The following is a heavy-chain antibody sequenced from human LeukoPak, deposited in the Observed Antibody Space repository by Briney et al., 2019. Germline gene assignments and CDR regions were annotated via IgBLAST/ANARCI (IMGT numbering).Heavy chain of an antibody. CDR2: IIPIFGTA. CDR3: ARGKDGYNPFDY. Sequence: GASVKVSCKASGGTFSSYAISWVRQAPGQGLEWMGGIIPIFGTANYAQKFQGRVTITTDESTSTAYMELSSRRSEDTAVYYCARGKDGYNPFDYWGQGTLVTVSS. J-gene: IGHJ4*02. V-gene: IGHV1-69*05. CDR1: GGTFSSYA. D-gene: IGHD5-24*01.